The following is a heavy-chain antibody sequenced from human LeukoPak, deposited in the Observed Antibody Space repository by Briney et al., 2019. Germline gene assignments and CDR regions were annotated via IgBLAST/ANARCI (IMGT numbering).Heavy chain of an antibody. CDR1: GGSISSGGYY. D-gene: IGHD1/OR15-1a*01. Sequence: SETLSLTCTVSGGSISSGGYYWSWIRQPPGKGLEWIGSIYHSGNTYYNPSLKSRVTMSVDTSKNQFSLKLSSVTAADTAVYYCARENNFDYWGQGTLVTVSS. CDR2: IYHSGNT. J-gene: IGHJ4*02. CDR3: ARENNFDY. V-gene: IGHV4-39*07.